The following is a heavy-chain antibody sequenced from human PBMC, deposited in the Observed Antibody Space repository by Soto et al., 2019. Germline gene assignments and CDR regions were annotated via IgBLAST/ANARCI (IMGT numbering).Heavy chain of an antibody. V-gene: IGHV4-39*02. CDR2: ISYTGGT. CDR1: GGSIITSSYY. CDR3: ATPLLGSLSAAIDS. Sequence: NPSETLSLTCAISGGSIITSSYYWGWIRQPPGQGLEWIGSISYTGGTYYNPSLKSRVSISLDTSKNHFSLNLNSVTAADTAVYYCATPLLGSLSAAIDSWGQGTLVTVSS. J-gene: IGHJ4*02. D-gene: IGHD6-25*01.